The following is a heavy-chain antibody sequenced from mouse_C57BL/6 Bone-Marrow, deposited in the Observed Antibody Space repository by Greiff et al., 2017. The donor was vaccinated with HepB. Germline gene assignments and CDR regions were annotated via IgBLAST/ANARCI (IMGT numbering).Heavy chain of an antibody. J-gene: IGHJ2*01. D-gene: IGHD2-4*01. CDR2: ISNGGGST. CDR1: GFTFSDYY. CDR3: ARLGITTGYYFDY. V-gene: IGHV5-12*01. Sequence: EVKLMESGGGLVQPGGSLKLSCAASGFTFSDYYMYWVRQTPEKRLEWVAYISNGGGSTYYPDTVKGRFTISRDNAKNTLYLQMSRLKSEDTAMYYCARLGITTGYYFDYWGQGTTLTVSS.